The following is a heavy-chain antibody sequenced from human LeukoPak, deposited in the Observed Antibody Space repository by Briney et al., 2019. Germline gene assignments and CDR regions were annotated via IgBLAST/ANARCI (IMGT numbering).Heavy chain of an antibody. D-gene: IGHD4-17*01. J-gene: IGHJ4*02. Sequence: SQTLSLTCTVSGGPISSGGYYWSWIRQHPGKGLEWIGYIYYSGSTYYNPSLKSRVTISVDTSKNQFSLKLSSVTAADTAVYYCARSRATVTTLDYWGQGTLVTVSS. CDR1: GGPISSGGYY. CDR3: ARSRATVTTLDY. CDR2: IYYSGST. V-gene: IGHV4-31*03.